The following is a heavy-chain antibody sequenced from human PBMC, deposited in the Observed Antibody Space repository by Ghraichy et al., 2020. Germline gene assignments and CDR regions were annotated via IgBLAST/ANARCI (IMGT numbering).Heavy chain of an antibody. V-gene: IGHV4-59*01. CDR2: IYYSGST. CDR3: ARVHSLIAVAHFFYFDY. D-gene: IGHD6-19*01. CDR1: GGSISSYY. J-gene: IGHJ4*02. Sequence: SQTLSLTCTVSGGSISSYYWSWIRQPPGKGLEWIGYIYYSGSTNYNPSLKSRVTISVDTSKNQFSLKLSSVTAADTAVYYCARVHSLIAVAHFFYFDYWGQGTLVTVSS.